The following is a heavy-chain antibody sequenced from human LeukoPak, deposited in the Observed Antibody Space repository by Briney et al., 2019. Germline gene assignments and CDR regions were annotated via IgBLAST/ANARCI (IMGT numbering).Heavy chain of an antibody. D-gene: IGHD2-21*02. Sequence: GGSLRLSCAASGFVFSSHSMHWVRQAPGKGLEWVAFIGYDGSKTLTADSVRGRFTISRDNSKNTLHLQMNSLRSEDTGLYFCARDLGSGDHGLLVWGQGTLLTVSS. CDR3: ARDLGSGDHGLLV. CDR2: IGYDGSKT. V-gene: IGHV3-30*02. J-gene: IGHJ4*02. CDR1: GFVFSSHS.